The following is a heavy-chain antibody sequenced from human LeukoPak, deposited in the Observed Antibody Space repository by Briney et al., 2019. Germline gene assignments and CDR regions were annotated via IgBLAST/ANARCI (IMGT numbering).Heavy chain of an antibody. V-gene: IGHV3-64*02. D-gene: IGHD5-18*01. Sequence: PGGSLRLSCAASGFTFSSYALRWVRQAPGKGLEDVSGISTNGGSTYYADSVKGRFTISRDNSKNTLFLQMGSLRAEDMAVYYCARGGGRNTTMVWAFDYWGQGTLVTVSS. CDR1: GFTFSSYA. J-gene: IGHJ4*02. CDR2: ISTNGGST. CDR3: ARGGGRNTTMVWAFDY.